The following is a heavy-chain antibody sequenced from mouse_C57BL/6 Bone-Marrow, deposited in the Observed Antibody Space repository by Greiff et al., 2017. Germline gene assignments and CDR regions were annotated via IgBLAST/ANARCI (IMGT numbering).Heavy chain of an antibody. CDR1: GYTFTDHT. J-gene: IGHJ3*01. Sequence: VLLQQSDAELVKPGASVKISCKVSGYTFTDHTIHWMKQRPEQGLEWIGYIYPRDGSTKYNEKFKGKATLTADKSSSTAYMQLNSLTSEDSAVYFCARGCYDYDAWFAYWGQGTLVTVSA. D-gene: IGHD2-4*01. V-gene: IGHV1-78*01. CDR2: IYPRDGST. CDR3: ARGCYDYDAWFAY.